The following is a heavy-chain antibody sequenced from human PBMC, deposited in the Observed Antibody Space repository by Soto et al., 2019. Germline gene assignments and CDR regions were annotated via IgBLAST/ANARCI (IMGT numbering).Heavy chain of an antibody. D-gene: IGHD6-19*01. V-gene: IGHV3-30*18. J-gene: IGHJ4*02. Sequence: LRLSCAASGFTFSSYGMHWVRQAPGKGLEWVAVISYDGSNKYYADSVKGRFTISRDNSKNTLYLQMNSLRAEDTAVYYCAKGLDLIAVAGPIDYWGQGTLVTVSS. CDR1: GFTFSSYG. CDR3: AKGLDLIAVAGPIDY. CDR2: ISYDGSNK.